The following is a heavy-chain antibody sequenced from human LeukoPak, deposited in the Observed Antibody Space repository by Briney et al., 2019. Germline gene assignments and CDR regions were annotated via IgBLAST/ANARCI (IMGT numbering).Heavy chain of an antibody. V-gene: IGHV3-48*01. CDR3: AKGLYSSGWYFDY. CDR2: ISSSSRSI. J-gene: IGHJ4*02. Sequence: GGSLRLSCAASGFTFSTYSMNWVRQAPGKGLEWVSYISSSSRSINYADSVKGRFTISRDNAKNSLYLQMNSLRAEDTAVYYCAKGLYSSGWYFDYWGQGTLVTVSS. CDR1: GFTFSTYS. D-gene: IGHD6-19*01.